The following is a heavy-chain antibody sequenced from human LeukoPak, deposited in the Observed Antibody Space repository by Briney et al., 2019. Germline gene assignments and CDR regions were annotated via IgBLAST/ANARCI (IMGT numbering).Heavy chain of an antibody. V-gene: IGHV3-74*01. D-gene: IGHD3-3*01. J-gene: IGHJ3*02. CDR1: GFTFSSYW. CDR3: ARDRDFWSGIGAFDI. Sequence: PGGSLRLSCAASGFTFSSYWMHWVRQAPGKGLVWVSRINTDGSSTSYADSVKGRFTISRDNAKNSLYLQMNSLRAEDTAVYYCARDRDFWSGIGAFDIWGQGTMVTVSS. CDR2: INTDGSST.